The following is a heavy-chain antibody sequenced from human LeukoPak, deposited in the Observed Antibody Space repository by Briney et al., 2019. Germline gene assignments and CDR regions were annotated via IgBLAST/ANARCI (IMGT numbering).Heavy chain of an antibody. CDR2: INPSGGST. V-gene: IGHV1-46*01. Sequence: AAVKVFCKAAGYTFTSYCMHWVRQPPGQGRDWMGIINPSGGSTSYAQKVQGRVTMTRDMSTSTVYMELSSLRSEDTAVYYCAVYDSSGYYMMHSDYWGKGTLVTVSS. CDR3: AVYDSSGYYMMHSDY. CDR1: GYTFTSYC. D-gene: IGHD3-22*01. J-gene: IGHJ4*02.